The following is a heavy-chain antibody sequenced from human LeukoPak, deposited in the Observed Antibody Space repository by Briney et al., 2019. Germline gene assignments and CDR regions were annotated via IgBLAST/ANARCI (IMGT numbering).Heavy chain of an antibody. D-gene: IGHD6-19*01. J-gene: IGHJ3*02. V-gene: IGHV4-39*01. CDR3: ASAVGVGTFDI. Sequence: SKTLSLTCTVSGGSLSSSSYYWGWIRQPPGKGLEWIGSIYYSGSTYYNPSLKSRVTISVDTSKNQFSLKLSSVTAADTAVYYCASAVGVGTFDIWGQGTMVTVSS. CDR2: IYYSGST. CDR1: GGSLSSSSYY.